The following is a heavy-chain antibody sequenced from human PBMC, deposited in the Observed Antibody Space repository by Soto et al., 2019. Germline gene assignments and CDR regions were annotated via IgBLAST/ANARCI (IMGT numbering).Heavy chain of an antibody. D-gene: IGHD3-10*01. J-gene: IGHJ6*02. V-gene: IGHV4-31*03. Sequence: SETLSLTCTVSGGSISSGGYYWSWIRQDPGKGLEWIGYIYYSGSTYYNPSLKNRVTISVDTSKNQFSLKLSSVTAADTAVYYCARDYYGSGSYYYGMDVWGQGTTVTVSS. CDR2: IYYSGST. CDR1: GGSISSGGYY. CDR3: ARDYYGSGSYYYGMDV.